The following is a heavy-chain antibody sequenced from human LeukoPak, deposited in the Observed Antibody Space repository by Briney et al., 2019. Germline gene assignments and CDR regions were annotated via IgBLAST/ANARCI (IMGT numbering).Heavy chain of an antibody. Sequence: GGSLRLSCAASGFTFSSYDMHWVRRVTGKGLEWVSEIAIIGDTDTAGSVKGRFTISREDAKNSLYLQMNSLRAGDTAVYYCARGRGSSNWVRTAFDIWGQGTVVTVSS. CDR1: GFTFSSYD. V-gene: IGHV3-13*04. D-gene: IGHD6-13*01. J-gene: IGHJ3*02. CDR3: ARGRGSSNWVRTAFDI. CDR2: IAIIGDT.